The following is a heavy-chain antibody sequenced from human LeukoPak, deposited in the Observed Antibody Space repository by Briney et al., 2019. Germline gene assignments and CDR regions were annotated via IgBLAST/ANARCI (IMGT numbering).Heavy chain of an antibody. Sequence: GGSLRLSCAASGFTFSNYAMNWVRQAPGKGLEWVSAISASAGRTYYADSVKGRFTISRDNAKNSLYLQMNSLRAEDTALYYCARVYELREEDYYYYYMDVWGKGTTVTVSS. CDR2: ISASAGRT. J-gene: IGHJ6*03. D-gene: IGHD5/OR15-5a*01. CDR1: GFTFSNYA. V-gene: IGHV3-23*01. CDR3: ARVYELREEDYYYYYMDV.